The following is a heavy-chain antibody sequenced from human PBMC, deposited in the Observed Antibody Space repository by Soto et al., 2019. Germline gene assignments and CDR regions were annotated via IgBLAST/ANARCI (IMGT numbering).Heavy chain of an antibody. CDR1: GFTFSSYA. D-gene: IGHD3-10*01. V-gene: IGHV3-23*01. CDR2: ISGSGGST. Sequence: GGSLRLSCAASGFTFSSYAMSWVRQAPGKGLEWVSAISGSGGSTYYADSVKGRFTISRDNSKNTLYLQMNSLRAEDTAVYYCAKARYGSGSYYKVFADYWGQGTLVTAPQ. J-gene: IGHJ4*02. CDR3: AKARYGSGSYYKVFADY.